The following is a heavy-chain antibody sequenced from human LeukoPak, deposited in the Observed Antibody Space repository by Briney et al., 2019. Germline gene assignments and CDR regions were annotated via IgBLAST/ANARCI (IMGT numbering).Heavy chain of an antibody. CDR1: GGTFSSYA. Sequence: SVKVSCKASGGTFSSYAISWVRQAPGQGLEWMGRIIPILGIANYAQKFQGRVTITADKSTSTAYMELSSLRSEDTAVYYCARRYSSGWYGWFDPWGQGTLVTVSS. CDR2: IIPILGIA. D-gene: IGHD6-19*01. V-gene: IGHV1-69*04. CDR3: ARRYSSGWYGWFDP. J-gene: IGHJ5*02.